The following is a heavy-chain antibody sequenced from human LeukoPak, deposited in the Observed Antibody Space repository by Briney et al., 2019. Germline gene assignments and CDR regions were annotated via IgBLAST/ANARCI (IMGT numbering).Heavy chain of an antibody. Sequence: SETLSLTCTVSGGSISSYYWSWIRQPPGKGLEWIGYIYYSGSTNYNPSLKSRVTISVDTSKNQFSLKLSSATAADTAVYYCAREPSPIAPGIHAFGIWGQGTMVTVSS. D-gene: IGHD3-10*01. CDR1: GGSISSYY. CDR2: IYYSGST. J-gene: IGHJ3*02. V-gene: IGHV4-59*01. CDR3: AREPSPIAPGIHAFGI.